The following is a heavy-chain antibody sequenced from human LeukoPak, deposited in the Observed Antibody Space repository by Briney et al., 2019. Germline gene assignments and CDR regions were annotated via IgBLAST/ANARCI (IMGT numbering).Heavy chain of an antibody. V-gene: IGHV1-2*02. CDR2: INPNSGGT. CDR1: GYTFTGYY. D-gene: IGHD3-10*01. J-gene: IGHJ4*02. CDR3: ARDYCGSGSYQFDY. Sequence: RASVKVSCKASGYTFTGYYMHWVRQAPGQGLEWMGWINPNSGGTNYAQKFQGRVTMTRDTSISTAYMELSRLRSDDTAVYYCARDYCGSGSYQFDYWGQGTLVTVSS.